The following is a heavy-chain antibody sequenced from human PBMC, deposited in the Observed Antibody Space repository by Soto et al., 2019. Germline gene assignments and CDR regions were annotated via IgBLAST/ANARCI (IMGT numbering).Heavy chain of an antibody. CDR2: IYYSGST. D-gene: IGHD2-8*02. J-gene: IGHJ4*02. V-gene: IGHV4-31*03. Sequence: QLQLQESGPGLVKPSQTLSLACTVSGGSFSSGGYYWSWIRQLPGKGLEWIGYIYYSGSTYYNPSLKRRFSLSLDTSKNQSSLMLSFVTAEDAVVYYCARATSFSGHHGYWGQGTLVTVSS. CDR3: ARATSFSGHHGY. CDR1: GGSFSSGGYY.